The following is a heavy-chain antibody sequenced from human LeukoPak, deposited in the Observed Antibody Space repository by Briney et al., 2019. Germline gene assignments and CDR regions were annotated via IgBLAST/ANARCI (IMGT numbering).Heavy chain of an antibody. CDR3: ARSKDRSRPFDS. V-gene: IGHV3-7*01. J-gene: IGHJ4*02. CDR2: IKEDGTDQ. D-gene: IGHD4-11*01. Sequence: GGSLRLSCAASGFSFSHYWMAWVRQAPGKGLKWVANIKEDGTDQHYVDSVRGRFTVSRDNAANSMYLQMSSLRPDDTAVYFCARSKDRSRPFDSWGQGTLVAVSS. CDR1: GFSFSHYW.